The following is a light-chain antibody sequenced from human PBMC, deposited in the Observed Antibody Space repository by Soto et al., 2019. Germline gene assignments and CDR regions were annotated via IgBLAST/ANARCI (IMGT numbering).Light chain of an antibody. CDR1: SSNIGAGYD. Sequence: QSVLTQPPSVSGAPGQRVTISCTGCSSNIGAGYDVHWYQQLPGTAPKLLIHGNSNRPSGVPDRISGSKSGTSASLAITGLQAEDEADYYCQSYDSSLSGSVFGGGTKLTVL. J-gene: IGLJ2*01. CDR3: QSYDSSLSGSV. V-gene: IGLV1-40*01. CDR2: GNS.